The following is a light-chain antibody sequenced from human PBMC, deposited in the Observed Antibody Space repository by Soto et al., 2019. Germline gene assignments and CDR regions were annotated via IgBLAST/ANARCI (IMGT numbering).Light chain of an antibody. J-gene: IGKJ1*01. CDR3: LQYNSWPRT. Sequence: EIVMTQSPATLSVSQGETATVSCRASQNIGINFAWYQQRVGQVPRLLIYGASTRASCIPARFSGSGSGTEFTLTISSLQSEDFAVYYCLQYNSWPRTFGQGTRV. CDR1: QNIGIN. CDR2: GAS. V-gene: IGKV3-15*01.